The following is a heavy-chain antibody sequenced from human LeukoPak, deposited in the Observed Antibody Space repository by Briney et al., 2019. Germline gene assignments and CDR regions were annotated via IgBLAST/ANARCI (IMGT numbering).Heavy chain of an antibody. D-gene: IGHD3-3*01. V-gene: IGHV3-15*01. J-gene: IGHJ4*02. CDR2: IKSKTDGGTT. CDR1: GFTFSNAW. CDR3: TTDLQGGLFWSGYYSDY. Sequence: GGSLRLSCAASGFTFSNAWMSWVRQAPGKGLEWVGRIKSKTDGGTTDYAAPVKGRFTISRDDSKNTLYLQMNSLKTEDTAVYYCTTDLQGGLFWSGYYSDYWGQGTLVTVSS.